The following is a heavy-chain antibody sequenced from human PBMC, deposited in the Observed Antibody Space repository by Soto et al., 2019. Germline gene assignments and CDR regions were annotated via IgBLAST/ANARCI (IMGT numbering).Heavy chain of an antibody. Sequence: QVQLQESGPGLVKPSETLSLTCAVSGDSISSYYCMWIRQPPGKGLESIGYLYYGRSANYNPSLKGRVPLCVDTSTNQVSLTLSSMTAADTAVYYCALRSMAVVPEYWGQGTLVTVSS. CDR2: LYYGRSA. CDR3: ALRSMAVVPEY. D-gene: IGHD3-22*01. J-gene: IGHJ4*02. CDR1: GDSISSYY. V-gene: IGHV4-59*01.